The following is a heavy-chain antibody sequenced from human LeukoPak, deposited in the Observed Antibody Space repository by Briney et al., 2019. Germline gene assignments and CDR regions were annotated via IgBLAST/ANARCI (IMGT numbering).Heavy chain of an antibody. J-gene: IGHJ4*02. V-gene: IGHV4-39*01. D-gene: IGHD1-14*01. CDR3: ARHFDHPTAYFDS. CDR1: GGSISSGDYY. CDR2: IYSGGMT. Sequence: SETLSLTWTVTGGSISSGDYYWSWLRQPPGKGLEWIASIYSGGMTFYSPSLKSRLTISADTSRNHFSLRLSSVTAADTALYFCARHFDHPTAYFDSWGEGSLVTVSS.